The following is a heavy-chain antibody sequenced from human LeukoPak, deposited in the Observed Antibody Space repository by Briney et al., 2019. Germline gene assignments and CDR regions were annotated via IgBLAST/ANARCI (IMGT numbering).Heavy chain of an antibody. Sequence: GASVKVSCKASGYTFTGYYMHWVRQAPGQGLEWMGWINPNSGGTNYAQKFQGRVTMTRDTSISTAYMELSRLRSDDTAVYYCARVSYGDFSKADPDFDYWGQGTLVTVSS. J-gene: IGHJ4*02. V-gene: IGHV1-2*02. CDR3: ARVSYGDFSKADPDFDY. CDR2: INPNSGGT. D-gene: IGHD4-17*01. CDR1: GYTFTGYY.